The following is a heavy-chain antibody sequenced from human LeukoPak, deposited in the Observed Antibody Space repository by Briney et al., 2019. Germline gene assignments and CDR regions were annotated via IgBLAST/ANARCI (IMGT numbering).Heavy chain of an antibody. V-gene: IGHV4-59*01. CDR2: IYYSGST. CDR3: ARAPLYSGGSGWSIYYFYAMDV. Sequence: PSETLSLTCTVSGGSLSGYYWSWIRQPPGKGLEWIGYIYYSGSTNYNPSLRSRVTISVDTSKNQFSLKLSSVTAADTAVYYCARAPLYSGGSGWSIYYFYAMDVWGQGTTVTVSS. J-gene: IGHJ6*02. D-gene: IGHD6-19*01. CDR1: GGSLSGYY.